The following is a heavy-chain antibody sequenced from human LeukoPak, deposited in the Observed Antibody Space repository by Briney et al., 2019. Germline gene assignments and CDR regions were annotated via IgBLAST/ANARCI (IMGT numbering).Heavy chain of an antibody. D-gene: IGHD3-3*01. V-gene: IGHV3-7*01. J-gene: IGHJ6*03. Sequence: TGGSLRLSCAASGFTFSSYWMSWVRQAPGKGLEWVANIKQDGCEKYYVDSVKGRFTISRDNAKNSLYLQTNSLRAEDTAVYYCARDPNPYYDFWSGYYPPDYYYYMDVWGKGTTVTVSS. CDR2: IKQDGCEK. CDR3: ARDPNPYYDFWSGYYPPDYYYYMDV. CDR1: GFTFSSYW.